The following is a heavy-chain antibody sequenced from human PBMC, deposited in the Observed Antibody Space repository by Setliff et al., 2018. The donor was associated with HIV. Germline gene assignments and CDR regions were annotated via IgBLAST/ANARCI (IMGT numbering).Heavy chain of an antibody. J-gene: IGHJ3*02. Sequence: GASVKVSCKGSGYTFTSYPIHWVRQAPGQRLEWMGWINAGNGNTKYSQRFQGRVTITRDTSASTAYMELSSLRFEDTAVYYCAGLPSAAMWGGGAFDIWGQGTMVTVSS. CDR1: GYTFTSYP. CDR3: AGLPSAAMWGGGAFDI. CDR2: INAGNGNT. D-gene: IGHD2-2*01. V-gene: IGHV1-3*01.